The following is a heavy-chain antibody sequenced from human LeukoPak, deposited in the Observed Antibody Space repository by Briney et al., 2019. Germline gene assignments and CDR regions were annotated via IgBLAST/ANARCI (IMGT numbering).Heavy chain of an antibody. CDR1: GVSFSGNY. CDR3: ARIRCSPGDDSCYNY. D-gene: IGHD2-21*01. V-gene: IGHV4-34*01. Sequence: PSETLSLTCGVRGVSFSGNYWSWIRQSPGKGLECIGEIYQTKYTTYKPSLKSRVTIWADTSVNQLSLTVTSVTAADTAIYYCARIRCSPGDDSCYNYWGRGTLVTVSS. CDR2: IYQTKYT. J-gene: IGHJ4*02.